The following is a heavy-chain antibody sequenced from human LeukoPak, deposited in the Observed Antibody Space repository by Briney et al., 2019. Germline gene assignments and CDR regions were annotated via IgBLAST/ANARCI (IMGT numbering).Heavy chain of an antibody. D-gene: IGHD4-23*01. CDR2: IIPIFGTA. CDR1: GGTFSIYA. CDR3: ARENSGSYYFDY. J-gene: IGHJ4*02. V-gene: IGHV1-69*13. Sequence: GASVKVSCKASGGTFSIYAISWVRQAPGQGLEWMGGIIPIFGTANYAQKFQGRVTITADESTSTAYMELSSLRSEDTAVYYCARENSGSYYFDYWGQGTLVTVSS.